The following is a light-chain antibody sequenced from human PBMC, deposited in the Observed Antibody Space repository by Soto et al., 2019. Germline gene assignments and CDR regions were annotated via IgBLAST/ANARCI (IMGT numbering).Light chain of an antibody. V-gene: IGKV1-33*01. J-gene: IGKJ5*01. CDR2: DAS. CDR1: QDISTY. Sequence: DIQMTQSPSSLSESAGDRVTITCQASQDISTYLNWYQQKPGKAPKLLIYDASNLETGVPSRFSGSGSGTDFTFTISSLQPEDIATYYCQQFEDFPRAIIFGQGTRLEIK. CDR3: QQFEDFPRAII.